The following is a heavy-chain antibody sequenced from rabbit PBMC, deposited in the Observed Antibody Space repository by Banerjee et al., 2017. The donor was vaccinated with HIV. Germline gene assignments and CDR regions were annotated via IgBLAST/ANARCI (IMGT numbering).Heavy chain of an antibody. CDR3: ARSAYRYGYAGFPVPTYFNL. CDR1: GIDFSSYY. D-gene: IGHD6-1*01. J-gene: IGHJ4*01. V-gene: IGHV1S47*01. CDR2: IYAGKGRT. Sequence: QEQLKETGGGLVQPGGSLTLSCTASGIDFSSYYMSWVRQAPGKGLEWIGTIYAGKGRTYYASWVNGRFTISSDNARNTVTLQMTSLTAADTATYFCARSAYRYGYAGFPVPTYFNLWGQGTLVTVS.